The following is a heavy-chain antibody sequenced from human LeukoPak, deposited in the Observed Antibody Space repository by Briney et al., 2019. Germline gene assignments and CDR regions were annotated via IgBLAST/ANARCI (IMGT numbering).Heavy chain of an antibody. CDR1: GSTLTEHA. J-gene: IGHJ4*02. V-gene: IGHV3-23*01. Sequence: GGSLRLSCAVSGSTLTEHAWSWVRQAPGEGLEWVPGIIDVGGTYYADSVKGRFTISRDSSKNTLYLQMNSLRAEDTATYYCAKDYCRGGNCPLPFFDSWGQGTLVTVSS. CDR2: IIDVGGT. D-gene: IGHD2-15*01. CDR3: AKDYCRGGNCPLPFFDS.